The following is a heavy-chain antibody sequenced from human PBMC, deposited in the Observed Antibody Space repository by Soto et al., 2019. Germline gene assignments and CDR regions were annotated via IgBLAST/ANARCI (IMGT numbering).Heavy chain of an antibody. D-gene: IGHD3-10*01. CDR2: MNEYGSER. V-gene: IGHV3-7*04. CDR1: GFIFSSYW. Sequence: GGSMKLSCSASGFIFSSYWMSWLRQAPGKGLEWVASMNEYGSERYYVDSVKGRFTISRDNAKNSLYLQMNSLRAEDTAVYYSARATGADKEDYWGQGTLVTVS. J-gene: IGHJ4*02. CDR3: ARATGADKEDY.